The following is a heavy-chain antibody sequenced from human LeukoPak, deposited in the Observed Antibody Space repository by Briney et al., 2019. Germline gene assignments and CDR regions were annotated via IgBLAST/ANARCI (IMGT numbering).Heavy chain of an antibody. Sequence: GSLRLSCAASGFTFSDYYMSWIRQAPGKGLEWVSAISGSGGSTYYADSVKGRFTISRDNSKNTLYLQMNSLRAEDTAVYYCAKVIPPYDFWSTVAFDIWGQGTMVTVSS. CDR1: GFTFSDYY. J-gene: IGHJ3*02. CDR3: AKVIPPYDFWSTVAFDI. CDR2: ISGSGGST. D-gene: IGHD3-3*01. V-gene: IGHV3-23*01.